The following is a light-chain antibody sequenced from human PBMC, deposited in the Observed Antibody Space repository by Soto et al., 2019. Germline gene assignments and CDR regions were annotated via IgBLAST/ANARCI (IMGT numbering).Light chain of an antibody. Sequence: DIQMTQSPSSLSASVGDGVTITCRARQSISSYVSWYQQKPGKAPKLLIYAASRLESEVPSRFSGSRSGTDLPLTISRLQPEDFATYYCQQSYSRMTFGQGTKVDIK. CDR3: QQSYSRMT. CDR1: QSISSY. V-gene: IGKV1-39*01. J-gene: IGKJ1*01. CDR2: AAS.